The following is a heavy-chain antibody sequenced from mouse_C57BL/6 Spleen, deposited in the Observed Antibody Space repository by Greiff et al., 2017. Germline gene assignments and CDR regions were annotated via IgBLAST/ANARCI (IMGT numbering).Heavy chain of an antibody. J-gene: IGHJ4*01. Sequence: VQLQQSGPVLVKPGASVKMSCKASGYTFTDYYMNWVKQSHGKSLEWIGVINPYNGGTSYNQKFKGKATLTVDKSSSTAYMELNSLTSEDSAVYYCARGIYYDYDGDYAMDYWGQGTSVTVSS. V-gene: IGHV1-19*01. CDR3: ARGIYYDYDGDYAMDY. CDR1: GYTFTDYY. CDR2: INPYNGGT. D-gene: IGHD2-4*01.